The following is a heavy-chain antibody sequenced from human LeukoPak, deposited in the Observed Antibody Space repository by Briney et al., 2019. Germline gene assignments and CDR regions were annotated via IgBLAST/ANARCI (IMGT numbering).Heavy chain of an antibody. J-gene: IGHJ4*02. Sequence: SETLSLTCSVSGGSISNYWSWIRQSPENGLEWIGYIYNSGNTNYNLFLKSRVTISVDKSKNQFSLKLSSVTAADTAVYYCARTGFGELSYWGQGTLVTVSS. CDR2: IYNSGNT. CDR3: ARTGFGELSY. D-gene: IGHD3-10*01. CDR1: GGSISNY. V-gene: IGHV4-59*12.